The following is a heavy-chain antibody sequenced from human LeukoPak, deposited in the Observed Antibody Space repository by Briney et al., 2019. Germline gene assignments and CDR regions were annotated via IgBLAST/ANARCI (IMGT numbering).Heavy chain of an antibody. D-gene: IGHD5-18*01. CDR3: ARDSYGLDY. Sequence: PGGSLRLSCAASGFTFSSYAMHWVRQAPRKGLEWVAVTWYDGSNKYYANSVKGRYTISTDNSKKTQYPQMTSLRAEDTAVYYCARDSYGLDYWGQGTLVTVSS. CDR2: TWYDGSNK. J-gene: IGHJ4*02. CDR1: GFTFSSYA. V-gene: IGHV3-33*01.